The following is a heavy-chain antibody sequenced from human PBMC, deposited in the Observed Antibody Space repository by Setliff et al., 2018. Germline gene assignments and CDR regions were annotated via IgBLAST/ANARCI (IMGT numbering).Heavy chain of an antibody. CDR1: GYTFTSYA. CDR2: INAGNGNT. Sequence: ASVKVSCKASGYTFTSYAMHWVRQAPGQRLEWMGWINAGNGNTKYSQKFQGRVTITRDTSASTAYMELSSLRSEDTAVYYCAREPHLRYCSGGSCYSLLMDVWGQGTPVTVSS. V-gene: IGHV1-3*01. J-gene: IGHJ6*02. CDR3: AREPHLRYCSGGSCYSLLMDV. D-gene: IGHD2-15*01.